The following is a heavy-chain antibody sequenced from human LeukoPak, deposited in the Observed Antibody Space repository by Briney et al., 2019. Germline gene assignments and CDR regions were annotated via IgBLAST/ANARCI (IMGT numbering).Heavy chain of an antibody. V-gene: IGHV4-38-2*01. Sequence: PSETLSLTCAVSGYSISSGYYWGWIRQPPGKGLEWIGSIYHSGSTYYNPSLKSRVTISVDASKNQFSLKLSSVTAADTAVYYCASSSSAHLFDYWGQGTLVTVSS. J-gene: IGHJ4*02. CDR3: ASSSSAHLFDY. CDR1: GYSISSGYY. D-gene: IGHD6-6*01. CDR2: IYHSGST.